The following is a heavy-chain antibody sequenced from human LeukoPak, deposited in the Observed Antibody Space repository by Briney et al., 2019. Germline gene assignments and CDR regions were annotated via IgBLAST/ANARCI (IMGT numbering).Heavy chain of an antibody. CDR1: GYTFTDYS. CDR3: ARGRPGSGWSFDY. J-gene: IGHJ4*02. V-gene: IGHV1-2*02. D-gene: IGHD6-19*01. CDR2: INPNSGGA. Sequence: ASVKVSCKASGYTFTDYSMHWVRQAPGQGLEWMGWINPNSGGANYAQKFQGRVTMTRDTSTTTLYMELSSLRSEDTAVYYCARGRPGSGWSFDYWGQGTLVTVSS.